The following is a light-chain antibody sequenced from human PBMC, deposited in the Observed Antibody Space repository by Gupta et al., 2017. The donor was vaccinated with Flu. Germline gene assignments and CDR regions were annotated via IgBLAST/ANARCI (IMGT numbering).Light chain of an antibody. J-gene: IGLJ3*02. CDR2: SNN. CDR3: AACYYSLNGLV. Sequence: CVLTQQASASGNPGQRVTISCSGSNSNIGTNTVNWYQQLPVTAPKLLIYSNNQRPSWVPDRFSGSKSGTSSSLAIIGLLSEDESDYYCAACYYSLNGLVFGGGTKLTVL. CDR1: NSNIGTNT. V-gene: IGLV1-44*01.